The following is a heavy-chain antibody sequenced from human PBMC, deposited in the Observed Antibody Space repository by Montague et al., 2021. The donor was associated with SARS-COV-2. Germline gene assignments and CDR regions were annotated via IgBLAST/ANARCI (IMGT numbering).Heavy chain of an antibody. V-gene: IGHV4-4*07. CDR2: IYASGGT. D-gene: IGHD2-15*01. J-gene: IGHJ4*02. CDR1: GEPISGFF. Sequence: SETLSLTCNVSGEPISGFFWNWIRQPAGKGLEWIGRIYASGGTHYNPSLESRVTMSVDTSKNQFSLKLNSVTAADTALYYCARGVVAAAPVVDYWGRGTLVTVSS. CDR3: ARGVVAAAPVVDY.